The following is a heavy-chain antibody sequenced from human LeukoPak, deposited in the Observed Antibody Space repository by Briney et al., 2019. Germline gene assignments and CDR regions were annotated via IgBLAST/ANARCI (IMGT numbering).Heavy chain of an antibody. J-gene: IGHJ4*02. V-gene: IGHV1-46*01. CDR3: ARDRGGGIVGAHRRVDGYYFDY. CDR1: GYTFASYY. D-gene: IGHD1-26*01. CDR2: INPSGGST. Sequence: ASVKVSCKASGYTFASYYMHWVRQAPGQGLEWMGIINPSGGSTSYAQKFQGRVTMTRDTSTSTVYVELSSLRSEDTAVYYCARDRGGGIVGAHRRVDGYYFDYWGQGTLVTVSS.